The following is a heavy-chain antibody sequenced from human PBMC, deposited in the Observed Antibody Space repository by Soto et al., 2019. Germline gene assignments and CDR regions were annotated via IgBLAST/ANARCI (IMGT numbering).Heavy chain of an antibody. CDR1: GFTVSSNY. Sequence: GGSLRLSCAASGFTVSSNYMSWVRQAPGKGLEWVSVIYNGGGTNYADSVEGRFTISRDNAKNSLYLQMNSLRAEDTAVYYCAREGYCSSTSCYNYYYGMDVWGQGTTVTVSS. CDR2: IYNGGGT. J-gene: IGHJ6*02. D-gene: IGHD2-2*02. V-gene: IGHV3-53*01. CDR3: AREGYCSSTSCYNYYYGMDV.